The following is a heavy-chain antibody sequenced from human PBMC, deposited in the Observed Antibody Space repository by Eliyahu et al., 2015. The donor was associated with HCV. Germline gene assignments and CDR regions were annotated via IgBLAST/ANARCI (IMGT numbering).Heavy chain of an antibody. J-gene: IGHJ6*02. V-gene: IGHV2-5*02. CDR2: IYWDNNK. Sequence: QITLKESGPTLVKPTQTLTLTCTFSGFSLTTSGVGVGWIRQSPGKALEWLALIYWDNNKQYSSSLESRVSITKDTSKNQVVLIMTNIDPVDTATYYCARASETYNYYVMDVWGQGTTVTVSS. CDR1: GFSLTTSGVG. D-gene: IGHD5-24*01. CDR3: ARASETYNYYVMDV.